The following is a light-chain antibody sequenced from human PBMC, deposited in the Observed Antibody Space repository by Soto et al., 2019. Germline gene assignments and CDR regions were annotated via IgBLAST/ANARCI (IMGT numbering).Light chain of an antibody. CDR3: SSYTTSNTRQIV. J-gene: IGLJ1*01. Sequence: QSVLTQPASVSGSPGQSITISCTGTSSDVGGYNYVSWYQHHPGKAPKLLIYDVSNRPSGVSNRFSGSKSDNTASLTISGLKPEEEADYYCSSYTTSNTRQIVFGTGTKATVL. CDR1: SSDVGGYNY. CDR2: DVS. V-gene: IGLV2-14*03.